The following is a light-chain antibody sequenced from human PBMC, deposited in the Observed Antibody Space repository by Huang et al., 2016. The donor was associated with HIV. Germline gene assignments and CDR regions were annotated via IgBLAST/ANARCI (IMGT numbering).Light chain of an antibody. CDR3: QQYDNWPLT. J-gene: IGKJ5*01. CDR1: HSVSSN. Sequence: ERVMTQSPATSSVAPGVRVTLSGSASHSVSSNLAWYKQRPGQAPRRLIHGASTWATGIPARVSGSGSGTEFTLAISSLQSEDSGVYFCQQYDNWPLTFGQGTRLEIK. V-gene: IGKV3-15*01. CDR2: GAS.